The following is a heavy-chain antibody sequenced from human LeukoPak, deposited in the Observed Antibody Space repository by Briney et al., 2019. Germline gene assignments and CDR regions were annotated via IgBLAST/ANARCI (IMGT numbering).Heavy chain of an antibody. CDR1: GYSFTGHY. J-gene: IGHJ4*02. CDR3: ARVRDTLYYFDY. V-gene: IGHV1-2*02. CDR2: INPKSGGT. Sequence: ASVKVSCKASGYSFTGHYMHWVRQAPGQGLEWMGWINPKSGGTNYAQKFQGRVTMTRDTSISTAYMDMSSLRSDDTAVYYCARVRDTLYYFDYWGQGTLVTVSS. D-gene: IGHD3-16*02.